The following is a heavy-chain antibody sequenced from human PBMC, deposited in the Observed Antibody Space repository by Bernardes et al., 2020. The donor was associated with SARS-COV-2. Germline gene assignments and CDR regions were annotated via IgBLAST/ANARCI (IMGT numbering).Heavy chain of an antibody. D-gene: IGHD1-1*01. CDR3: ARDGHTTGRNTWFDS. J-gene: IGHJ5*01. CDR2: FFDSGGIT. CDR1: VFTVNRYA. Sequence: GSLRLSYAVSVFTVNRYAMSWVRPAPGKGLEWVSGFFDSGGITYYADSVKGRFSISRDNSMNMVYLQMNSLRTEDTAVYYCARDGHTTGRNTWFDSWGQGTLVTVSS. V-gene: IGHV3-23*01.